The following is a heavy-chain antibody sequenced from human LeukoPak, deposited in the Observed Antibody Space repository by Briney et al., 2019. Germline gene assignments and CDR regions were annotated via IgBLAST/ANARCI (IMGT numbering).Heavy chain of an antibody. J-gene: IGHJ6*02. CDR1: GFTFSSYA. CDR2: ISGSGGST. CDR3: AKVGQPDYYYYGMDV. Sequence: GGSLRLSCAASGFTFSSYAMSWVRQAPGKGLEWVSAISGSGGSTYYADSVKGRFTISRDNSKNTLYLQMNSLRAEDTAVYYCAKVGQPDYYYYGMDVWGQGTTVTVSS. V-gene: IGHV3-23*01. D-gene: IGHD1-1*01.